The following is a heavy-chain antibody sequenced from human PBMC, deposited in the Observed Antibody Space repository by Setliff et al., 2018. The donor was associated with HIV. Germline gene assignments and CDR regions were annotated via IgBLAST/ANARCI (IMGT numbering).Heavy chain of an antibody. V-gene: IGHV4-39*07. CDR1: GGSISSSSYY. CDR2: IYYSGST. CDR3: ARTRSDFWSGYSPYYYYYMDV. Sequence: SETLSLTCTVSGGSISSSSYYWGWIRQPPGKGLEWIGSIYYSGSTNYNPSLKSRVTISVDTSKNQFSLKLSSVTAADTAVYYCARTRSDFWSGYSPYYYYYMDVWGKGTTVTVS. J-gene: IGHJ6*03. D-gene: IGHD3-3*01.